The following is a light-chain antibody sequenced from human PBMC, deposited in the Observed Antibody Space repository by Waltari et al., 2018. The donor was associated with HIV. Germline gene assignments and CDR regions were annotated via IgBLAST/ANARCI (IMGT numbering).Light chain of an antibody. CDR1: TLGTEY. J-gene: IGLJ3*02. V-gene: IGLV3-1*01. Sequence: SFELTQPPSVAVSPRQTASITCSGATLGTEYACWYEQHPSQCPMLVIHYEIKRPPGIPERFSGSNCGNTASLTIGGSQAMDEADYYSQAWDSSTVVFGGGTKLTVL. CDR2: YEI. CDR3: QAWDSSTVV.